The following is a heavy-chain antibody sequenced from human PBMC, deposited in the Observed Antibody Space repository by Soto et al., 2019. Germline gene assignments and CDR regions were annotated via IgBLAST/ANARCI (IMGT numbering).Heavy chain of an antibody. V-gene: IGHV5-10-1*01. CDR2: IDPSDSYT. D-gene: IGHD1-26*01. Sequence: VASLTLSCKASGYSFTSYWISWVRQMPGKGLEWMGRIDPSDSYTNYSPSFQAQVPLSAGKASSTAYRQWRSLKASDTAMYYCARSLDGGSSGGTKAYHYYYGMDVGGQGTTVTVS. J-gene: IGHJ6*02. CDR3: ARSLDGGSSGGTKAYHYYYGMDV. CDR1: GYSFTSYW.